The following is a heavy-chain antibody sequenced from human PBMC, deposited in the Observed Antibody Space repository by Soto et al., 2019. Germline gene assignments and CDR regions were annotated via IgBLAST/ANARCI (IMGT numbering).Heavy chain of an antibody. CDR2: ISGSGAST. V-gene: IGHV3-23*01. CDR3: AKNSRYSSSEFDY. J-gene: IGHJ4*02. D-gene: IGHD6-13*01. Sequence: EVQLLESGGGLVKPGGSLRLSCAASGFTFSSYALSWVRQAPGKGLEWVSTISGSGASTYYADSVKGRFTMTRDNSKNTLYLQMNSVRAEDTAVYYCAKNSRYSSSEFDYWGQGTLVTVSS. CDR1: GFTFSSYA.